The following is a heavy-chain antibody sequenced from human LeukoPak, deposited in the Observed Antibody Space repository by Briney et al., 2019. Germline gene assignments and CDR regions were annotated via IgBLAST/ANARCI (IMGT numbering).Heavy chain of an antibody. D-gene: IGHD2-2*01. CDR2: ISAYNGNT. CDR3: ARDGVVVVPAANSRTAAILDYYYYGMDV. J-gene: IGHJ6*02. CDR1: GYTFTSYG. V-gene: IGHV1-18*01. Sequence: ASVKVSCKAPGYTFTSYGISWVRQAPGQGLEWMGWISAYNGNTNYAQKLQGRVTMTTDTSTSTAYMELRSLRSDDTAVYYCARDGVVVVPAANSRTAAILDYYYYGMDVWGQGTTVTVSS.